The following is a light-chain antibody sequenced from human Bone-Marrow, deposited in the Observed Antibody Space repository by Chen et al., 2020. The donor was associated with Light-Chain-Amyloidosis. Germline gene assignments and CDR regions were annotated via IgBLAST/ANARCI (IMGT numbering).Light chain of an antibody. J-gene: IGLJ1*01. V-gene: IGLV1-40*01. Sequence: SVLTQPPSASGAPGQTVTISCAGDSSNIGAGPDVHWYQQLPGAAPTLLIFGENNRPSGVPDRFAGSKSGTSAALAITGLQAEDEADYYCQAYVSSLRNYVFGKGTKVTVL. CDR3: QAYVSSLRNYV. CDR1: SSNIGAGPD. CDR2: GEN.